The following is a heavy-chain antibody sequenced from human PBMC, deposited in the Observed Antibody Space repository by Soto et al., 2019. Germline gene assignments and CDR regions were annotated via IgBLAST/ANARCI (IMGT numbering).Heavy chain of an antibody. J-gene: IGHJ5*02. V-gene: IGHV3-66*01. CDR3: ARERWQLEWWGWFDP. D-gene: IGHD2-15*01. CDR2: IYSGGET. CDR1: GFTVISNY. Sequence: EVHLVESGGGLVQPGGSLRLSCAASGFTVISNYMSWVRQAPGRGLEWVSVIYSGGETYYADSVKGRFTISRDNAKNTLNLKMNSLRAEDTAVYYCARERWQLEWWGWFDPWGQGTLVTVSS.